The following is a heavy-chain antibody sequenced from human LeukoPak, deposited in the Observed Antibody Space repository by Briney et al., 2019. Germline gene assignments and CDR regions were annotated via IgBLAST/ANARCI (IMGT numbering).Heavy chain of an antibody. J-gene: IGHJ6*03. Sequence: SETLSLTCTVSGGSISSYYWSWIRQPAGKGLEWIGRIYTSGSTNYNPSLKSRVTISVDTSKNQFSLKLSSVTAADTAVYYCARGKRDSSSSVGWYYYYYYMDVWGKGTTVTVSS. CDR2: IYTSGST. CDR3: ARGKRDSSSSVGWYYYYYYMDV. CDR1: GGSISSYY. V-gene: IGHV4-4*07. D-gene: IGHD6-6*01.